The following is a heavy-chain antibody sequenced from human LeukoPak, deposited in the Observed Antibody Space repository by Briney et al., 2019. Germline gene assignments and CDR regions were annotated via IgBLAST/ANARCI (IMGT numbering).Heavy chain of an antibody. CDR3: AKGGYFSFDM. V-gene: IGHV3-30*02. Sequence: GGSLRLSCAASGFTFSSYGMHWVRQAPGKGLEWVAFIRYDGSNKYYADSVKGRFTISRDNSKNTLYLQMNSLRAEDTAMYFCAKGGYFSFDMWGQGTKVTVSS. CDR1: GFTFSSYG. CDR2: IRYDGSNK. J-gene: IGHJ3*02. D-gene: IGHD2-2*03.